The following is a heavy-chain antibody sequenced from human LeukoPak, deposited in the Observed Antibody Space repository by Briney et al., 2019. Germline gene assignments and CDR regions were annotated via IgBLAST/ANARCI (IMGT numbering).Heavy chain of an antibody. J-gene: IGHJ3*02. D-gene: IGHD1-7*01. Sequence: SETLSLTCTVSGGSISSSSYYWGWIRQPPGKGLEWIGSIYYSGSTYYNPSLKSRVTISVDTSKNQFSLKLSSVTAAATAVYYCARHSSNWNYGPRGAFDIWGQGTMVTVSS. V-gene: IGHV4-39*01. CDR3: ARHSSNWNYGPRGAFDI. CDR2: IYYSGST. CDR1: GGSISSSSYY.